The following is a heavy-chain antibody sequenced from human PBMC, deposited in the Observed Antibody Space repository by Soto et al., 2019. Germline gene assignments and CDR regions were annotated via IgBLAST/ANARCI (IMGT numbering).Heavy chain of an antibody. CDR3: AKVSRKGSAIDFDW. V-gene: IGHV1-8*01. Sequence: QVQLVQSGAELKKPGASVKVSCKASGYTFSNDDRNWVRQATGQGPEWIGWVNPNNGDTGYAQKFQPRVTLTTDISTTTAYMELTSLRSEDTAIYYCAKVSRKGSAIDFDWWGQGTLITVSS. J-gene: IGHJ4*02. CDR1: GYTFSNDD. CDR2: VNPNNGDT. D-gene: IGHD3-10*01.